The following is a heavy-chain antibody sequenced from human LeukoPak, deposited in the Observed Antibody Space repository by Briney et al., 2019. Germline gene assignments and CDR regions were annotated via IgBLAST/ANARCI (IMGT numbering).Heavy chain of an antibody. CDR1: GYSISRGYC. J-gene: IGHJ4*02. CDR3: AGDYGAIQNYIDY. Sequence: SETLSLTCSGSGYSISRGYCWGLIRPPPGKGLGWIGSNYPGGSTYYNPSLKSRVTMSVDTSMNQFSLKVNSVTAADTAVYFCAGDYGAIQNYIDYWGQGTLVTVSS. CDR2: NYPGGST. V-gene: IGHV4-38-2*02. D-gene: IGHD4/OR15-4a*01.